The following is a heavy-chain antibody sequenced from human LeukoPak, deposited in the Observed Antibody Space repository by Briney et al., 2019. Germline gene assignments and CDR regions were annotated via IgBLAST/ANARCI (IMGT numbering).Heavy chain of an antibody. CDR2: IYHSGST. J-gene: IGHJ4*02. CDR1: GYSISSGYY. D-gene: IGHD5/OR15-5a*01. Sequence: SETLSLTCTVSGYSISSGYYWGWIRQPPGKGLAWIGSIYHSGSTYYNPSLKSRVTISVDTSKNQFSLKLSSVTAADTAVYYCARSVSTKGLFDYWGQGTLVTVSS. CDR3: ARSVSTKGLFDY. V-gene: IGHV4-38-2*02.